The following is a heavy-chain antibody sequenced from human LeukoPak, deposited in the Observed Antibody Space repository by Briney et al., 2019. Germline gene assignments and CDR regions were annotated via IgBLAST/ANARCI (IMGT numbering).Heavy chain of an antibody. D-gene: IGHD3-16*02. V-gene: IGHV4-59*01. CDR1: GGSISSYY. CDR2: IYYSGST. J-gene: IGHJ5*02. Sequence: SETLSLTCTVSGGSISSYYWSWIRQPPGKGLEWIGYIYYSGSTNYNPSLKSRVTISVATSKNQFSLKLSSVTAADTAVYYCARGGVYDYVWGSYRNNWFDPWGQGTLVTVSS. CDR3: ARGGVYDYVWGSYRNNWFDP.